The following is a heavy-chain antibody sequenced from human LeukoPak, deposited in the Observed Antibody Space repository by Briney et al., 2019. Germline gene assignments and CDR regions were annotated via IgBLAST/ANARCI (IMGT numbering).Heavy chain of an antibody. Sequence: GGSLRLSCAASGFTFDDYAMHWVRQAPGKGLEWVSGISWNSGNIGYADSVKGRFTISRDNAKNSLYLQMNSLRAEDTALYYCAKGYSSSWYQNWFDPWGQGTLVTVSS. CDR2: ISWNSGNI. V-gene: IGHV3-9*01. D-gene: IGHD6-13*01. J-gene: IGHJ5*02. CDR3: AKGYSSSWYQNWFDP. CDR1: GFTFDDYA.